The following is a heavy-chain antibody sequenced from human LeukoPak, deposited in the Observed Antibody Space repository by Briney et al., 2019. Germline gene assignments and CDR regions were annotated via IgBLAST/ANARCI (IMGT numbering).Heavy chain of an antibody. CDR3: ARDRAVAAHFDY. CDR2: INSDGSST. Sequence: GGSLRLSYAASGFTFSNYWMHWVRQGPGKGLVWVSRINSDGSSTNYADSVEGRFTISRDNAKNTLYLQMNSLRVEDTAVYYCARDRAVAAHFDYWGQGTLVTVSS. CDR1: GFTFSNYW. D-gene: IGHD6-19*01. V-gene: IGHV3-74*01. J-gene: IGHJ4*02.